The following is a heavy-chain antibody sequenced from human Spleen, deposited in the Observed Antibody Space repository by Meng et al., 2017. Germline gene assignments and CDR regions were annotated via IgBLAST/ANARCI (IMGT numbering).Heavy chain of an antibody. V-gene: IGHV3-15*01. CDR3: GDDFWC. CDR2: IKSKTDGETT. D-gene: IGHD3-3*01. CDR1: GFTFSNAW. J-gene: IGHJ4*02. Sequence: VQLVESGGGLVQLGGSLRLSCEGSGFTFSNAWMSWVRQAPGKGLEWVGRIKSKTDGETTDYAAPVKDRFYISRDDSIDTVYLQMHSLQTEDTAVYYCGDDFWCWGQGTLVTVSS.